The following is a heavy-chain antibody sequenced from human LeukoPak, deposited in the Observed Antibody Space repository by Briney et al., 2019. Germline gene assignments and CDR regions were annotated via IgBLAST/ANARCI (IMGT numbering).Heavy chain of an antibody. Sequence: SETLSLTCAVYGGSFSGYYWSWIRQPPGKGLEWIGEINHSGSTNYNPSLKSRVTIPVDTSKNQFSLKLSSVTAADTAVYYCARGGAGFGDSSGYPIHAPYYHYGMDVWGQGTTVTVSS. J-gene: IGHJ6*02. D-gene: IGHD3-22*01. CDR1: GGSFSGYY. V-gene: IGHV4-34*01. CDR3: ARGGAGFGDSSGYPIHAPYYHYGMDV. CDR2: INHSGST.